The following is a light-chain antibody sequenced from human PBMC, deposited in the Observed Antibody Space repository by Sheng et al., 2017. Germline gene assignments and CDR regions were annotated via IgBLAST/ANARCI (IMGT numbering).Light chain of an antibody. J-gene: IGKJ1*01. CDR3: QQSHSTPRT. V-gene: IGKV1-39*01. Sequence: DIQMTQSPSSLSASVGDRVTITCRTSQSINHYLNWYQQKPGKAPKVLIYAASTLQSGVPPRFRGGGSGTEFTLTISNLQPEDFATYYCQQSHSTPRTFGQGPRWKAN. CDR2: AAS. CDR1: QSINHY.